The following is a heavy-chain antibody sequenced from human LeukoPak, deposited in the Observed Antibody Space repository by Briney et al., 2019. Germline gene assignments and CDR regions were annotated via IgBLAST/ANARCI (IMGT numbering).Heavy chain of an antibody. J-gene: IGHJ4*02. D-gene: IGHD5-18*01. CDR1: GYIFNSYG. CDR2: ISGYNGNT. Sequence: ASVKVSCKASGYIFNSYGITWVRQAPGQGLEWMGRISGYNGNTKYAQKFQGRVTMTTDTPTSTGYMELRTLRSDDTAVYYCARDLSGYSYGYDYWGQGTLVTVSS. V-gene: IGHV1-18*01. CDR3: ARDLSGYSYGYDY.